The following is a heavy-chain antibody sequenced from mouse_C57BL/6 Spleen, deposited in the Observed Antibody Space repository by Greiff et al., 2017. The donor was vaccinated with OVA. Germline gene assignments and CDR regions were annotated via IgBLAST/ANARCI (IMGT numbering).Heavy chain of an antibody. D-gene: IGHD1-1*01. V-gene: IGHV5-4*01. CDR1: GFTFSSYA. CDR3: ARDAYGRFFAY. J-gene: IGHJ3*01. Sequence: EVKLVESGGGLVKPGGSLKLSCAASGFTFSSYAMSWVRQTPEKRLEWVATISDGGSYTYYPDNVKGRFTISRDNAKNNLYLQMSHLKSEDTAMYYCARDAYGRFFAYWGQGTLVTVSA. CDR2: ISDGGSYT.